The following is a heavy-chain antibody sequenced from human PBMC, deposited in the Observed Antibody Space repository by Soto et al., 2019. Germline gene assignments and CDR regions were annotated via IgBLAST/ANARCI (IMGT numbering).Heavy chain of an antibody. D-gene: IGHD3-3*01. CDR3: ATEVWVYYDFWRGYSDY. Sequence: EVQLVESGGGLVQPGGSLRLSCAASGFTFSSYWMSWVRQAPGKGLEWVANTKEDGSDMYYVDSVKGRFTISRDNAKNSLYLQMNSLRAEDTAVYYCATEVWVYYDFWRGYSDYWGQGTLVTVSS. V-gene: IGHV3-7*01. J-gene: IGHJ4*02. CDR2: TKEDGSDM. CDR1: GFTFSSYW.